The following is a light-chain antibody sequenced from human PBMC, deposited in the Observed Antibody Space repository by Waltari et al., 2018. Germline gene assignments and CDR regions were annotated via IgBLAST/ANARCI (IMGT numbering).Light chain of an antibody. V-gene: IGKV1-33*01. J-gene: IGKJ4*01. CDR3: QQYDILPLT. CDR2: DAS. CDR1: QDIRKF. Sequence: DIQMTQSPSSLSAYVGDRVTITCQASQDIRKFLNWFQQKPGTAPKVVIYDASNLEKGVPSRFSGSGSGTRFTLTISSLQPDDFATYYCQQYDILPLTFGGGTRVEI.